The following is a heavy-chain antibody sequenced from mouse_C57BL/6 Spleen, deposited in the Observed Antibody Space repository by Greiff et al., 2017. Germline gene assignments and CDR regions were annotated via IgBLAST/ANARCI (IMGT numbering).Heavy chain of an antibody. CDR2: INPNNGGT. CDR1: GYTFTDYY. V-gene: IGHV1-26*01. Sequence: VQLQQSGPELVKPGASVKISCKASGYTFTDYYMNWVKQSHGKSLEWIGDINPNNGGTSYNQKFKGKATLTVDKSSSTAYMELRSLTSDDSAVYYCARAPPYYYGSSYRYFDVWGTGTTVTVSS. J-gene: IGHJ1*03. CDR3: ARAPPYYYGSSYRYFDV. D-gene: IGHD1-1*01.